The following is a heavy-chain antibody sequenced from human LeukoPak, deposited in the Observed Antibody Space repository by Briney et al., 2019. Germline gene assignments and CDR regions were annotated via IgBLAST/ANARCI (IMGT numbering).Heavy chain of an antibody. CDR2: ISYYESNK. CDR3: AKVYRILERARGGIDY. V-gene: IGHV3-30*18. D-gene: IGHD3-3*01. Sequence: PGGSLRLSCAASGFTFSSYGMPWVRQAPGKGLEWVGVISYYESNKYYADPVKKRFTIIRVNSKNTLYPQMNSLRADATAVYCCAKVYRILERARGGIDYWGQGTLVTVSS. J-gene: IGHJ4*02. CDR1: GFTFSSYG.